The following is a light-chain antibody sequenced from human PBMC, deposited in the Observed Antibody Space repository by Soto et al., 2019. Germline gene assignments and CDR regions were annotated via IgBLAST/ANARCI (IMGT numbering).Light chain of an antibody. Sequence: DIQMTQSPSTLSGSVGDRVTITCRASQTISSWLAWYQQKPGKAPKLLIYKASTLKSGVPSRFSGSGSGTEFTLTINSLQPDDFATYYCQQYDSYWTFAQGTKVDI. CDR2: KAS. J-gene: IGKJ1*01. V-gene: IGKV1-5*03. CDR3: QQYDSYWT. CDR1: QTISSW.